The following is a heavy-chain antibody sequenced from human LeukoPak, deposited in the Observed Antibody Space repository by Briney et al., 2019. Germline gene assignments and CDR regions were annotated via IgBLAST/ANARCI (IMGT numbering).Heavy chain of an antibody. J-gene: IGHJ1*01. Sequence: VSGPTLVKPTQTLTLTCTFAGFSLSTSEVGVGWVRQPPGKALEWLALVYWDGDKRYSPSLNNRLTITKDTSKNQVVLTMTNMDVVDTATYHCAHRPGRGIPAAHWGQGTLVTVSS. D-gene: IGHD2-21*01. CDR2: VYWDGDK. CDR3: AHRPGRGIPAAH. V-gene: IGHV2-5*02. CDR1: GFSLSTSEVG.